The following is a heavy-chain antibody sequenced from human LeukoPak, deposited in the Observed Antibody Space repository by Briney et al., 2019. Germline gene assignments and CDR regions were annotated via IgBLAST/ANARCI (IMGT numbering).Heavy chain of an antibody. V-gene: IGHV4-38-2*01. Sequence: SETLSLTCAVSGYSISSGYYWGWIRQPPVKGLEWIGSIYHSGSTYYNPSLKSRVTISVDTSKNQFSLKLSSVTAADTAVYYCARRSGNVFDYWGQGTLVTVSS. CDR3: ARRSGNVFDY. J-gene: IGHJ4*02. D-gene: IGHD1-1*01. CDR1: GYSISSGYY. CDR2: IYHSGST.